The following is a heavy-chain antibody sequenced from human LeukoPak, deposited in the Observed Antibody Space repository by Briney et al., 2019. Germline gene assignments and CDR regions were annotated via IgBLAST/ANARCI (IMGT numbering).Heavy chain of an antibody. J-gene: IGHJ1*01. Sequence: SETLSLTCTISGGSISSSSYYWDWIRQYPGKGLEWLGTIYYSGSTYYNASLKSRLFISVDTSNHQFSLRLSFVTAADTAVYYCARRRYYDATGYLDWGQGTLITVSS. CDR1: GGSISSSSYY. CDR2: IYYSGST. CDR3: ARRRYYDATGYLD. V-gene: IGHV4-39*01. D-gene: IGHD3-22*01.